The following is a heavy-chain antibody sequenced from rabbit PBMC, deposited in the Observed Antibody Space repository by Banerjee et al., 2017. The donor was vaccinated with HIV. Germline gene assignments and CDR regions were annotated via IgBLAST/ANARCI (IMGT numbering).Heavy chain of an antibody. CDR3: ARGDTYGYAGYDWDL. CDR1: GFDLSSSYD. CDR2: IYTGSGSA. Sequence: QSLEESGGDLVKPGASLTLTCTASGFDLSSSYDMCWVRQAPGKGLERIACIYTGSGSALYVSWAKGRFTISKTSSTTVTLQMTSLTVADTATYFCARGDTYGYAGYDWDLWGPGTLVTVS. J-gene: IGHJ6*01. V-gene: IGHV1S40*01. D-gene: IGHD6-1*01.